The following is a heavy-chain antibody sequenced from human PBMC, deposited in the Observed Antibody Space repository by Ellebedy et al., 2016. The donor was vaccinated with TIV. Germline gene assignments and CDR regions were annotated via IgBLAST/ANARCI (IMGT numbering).Heavy chain of an antibody. J-gene: IGHJ5*02. CDR3: AKGSSISPRPKSFDP. D-gene: IGHD6-6*01. V-gene: IGHV3-53*01. CDR2: ISDSGNT. CDR1: GFTVSSNY. Sequence: GESLKISCAASGFTVSSNYMSWVRQAPGKGLEWVSSISDSGNTYYADSVKGRFTISRDNSKNMLYLQMNSLRAEDTAVYYCAKGSSISPRPKSFDPWGQGTLVTVSS.